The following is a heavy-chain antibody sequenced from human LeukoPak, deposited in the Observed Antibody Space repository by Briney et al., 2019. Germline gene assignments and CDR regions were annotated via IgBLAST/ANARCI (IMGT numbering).Heavy chain of an antibody. D-gene: IGHD5-12*01. CDR2: IYYSGST. CDR3: ARRTRVDCGYEDSLSPCYYYYMDV. J-gene: IGHJ6*03. CDR1: GGSITGYS. V-gene: IGHV4-59*01. Sequence: SETLSLTCSVSGGSITGYSWSWIRQPPGKGLEWIGYIYYSGSTNYNPSLKSRVTISVDTSKNQFSLKLSSVTAADTAVYYCARRTRVDCGYEDSLSPCYYYYMDVWGKGTTVTVSS.